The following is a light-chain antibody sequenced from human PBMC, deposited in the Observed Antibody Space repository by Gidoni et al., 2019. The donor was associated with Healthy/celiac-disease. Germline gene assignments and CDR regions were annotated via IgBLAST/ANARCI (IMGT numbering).Light chain of an antibody. V-gene: IGKV1-8*01. CDR3: QQYYSYSWT. CDR1: QGIGSY. J-gene: IGKJ1*01. Sequence: AIRMTQSPSSFSASTGDRVTITCRASQGIGSYLAWYQQKPGKAPKLLIYAASTLQSGVPSRFSGSGSGTDFTLTISCLQSEDFATYYCQQYYSYSWTFXXXTKVEIK. CDR2: AAS.